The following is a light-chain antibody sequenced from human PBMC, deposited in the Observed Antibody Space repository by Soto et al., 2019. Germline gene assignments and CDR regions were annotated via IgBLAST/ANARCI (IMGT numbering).Light chain of an antibody. J-gene: IGKJ5*01. CDR2: DTS. Sequence: EILIKQSPATPSVSPGERATLSCRASQSVSIKLAWYQQKLGQAPRLLIYDTSTRATGIPARFSGSGSGTEFTLTISSLQSEDFAVYYCQQYNNWPPITFGQGTRLEIK. CDR1: QSVSIK. V-gene: IGKV3-15*01. CDR3: QQYNNWPPIT.